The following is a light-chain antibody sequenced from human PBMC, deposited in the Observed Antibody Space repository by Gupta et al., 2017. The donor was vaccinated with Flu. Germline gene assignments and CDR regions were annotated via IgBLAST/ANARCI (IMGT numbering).Light chain of an antibody. CDR3: DSHAVSGHVEV. Sequence: ISTTCTISCVVGYNYVSWYHQTTGAAPRLMIYGISTRSSAVPDGFSVAKCGTATTLTIAVHQVEDDADYYSDSHAVSGHVEVFGGGTKLTVL. CDR2: GIS. J-gene: IGLJ2*01. CDR1: ISCVVGYNY. V-gene: IGLV2-11*01.